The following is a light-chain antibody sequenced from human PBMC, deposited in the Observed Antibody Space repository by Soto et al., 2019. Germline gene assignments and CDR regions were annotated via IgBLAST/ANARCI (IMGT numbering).Light chain of an antibody. CDR1: SSDVGGYNY. J-gene: IGLJ1*01. CDR2: DVS. V-gene: IGLV2-11*01. CDR3: CSYAGSYTGV. Sequence: QSVLTQPRSVSGSPGQSVTISCTGTSSDVGGYNYVSWYQQHPGKAPKLMIYDVSKRPSGVPDRFSGSKSGNTASLTISGLQAEDEVDYYCCSYAGSYTGVFGTGTKLTVL.